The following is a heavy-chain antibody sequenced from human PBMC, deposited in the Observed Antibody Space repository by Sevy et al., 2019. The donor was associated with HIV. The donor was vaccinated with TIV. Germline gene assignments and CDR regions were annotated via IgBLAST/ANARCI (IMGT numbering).Heavy chain of an antibody. V-gene: IGHV3-66*02. J-gene: IGHJ4*02. CDR1: GFTVNDKY. Sequence: GGSLRLSCAISGFTVNDKYIIWVRQAPGKGLEWGSVIFSSGSTYYEDSAKGRFTISRDNSMNTVDLQMNTVRAEATAVYYCVSLFLSYRSGWSYFDYWGQGTLVTAS. CDR3: VSLFLSYRSGWSYFDY. CDR2: IFSSGST. D-gene: IGHD6-19*01.